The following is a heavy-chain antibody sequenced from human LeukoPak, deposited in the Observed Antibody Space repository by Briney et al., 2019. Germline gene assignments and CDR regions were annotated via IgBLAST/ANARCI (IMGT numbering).Heavy chain of an antibody. CDR3: AKVAQPPVHFDH. CDR2: ISGSGDNT. V-gene: IGHV3-23*01. CDR1: GFTFRIYA. Sequence: GGSLRLSCAASGFTFRIYAMSWVRQAPGKGLEWVSAISGSGDNTYYTDSVKGRFTISRDNSNNTLSLQMDSLRAEDTAVYYCAKVAQPPVHFDHWGQGALVTVSS. J-gene: IGHJ4*02. D-gene: IGHD1-1*01.